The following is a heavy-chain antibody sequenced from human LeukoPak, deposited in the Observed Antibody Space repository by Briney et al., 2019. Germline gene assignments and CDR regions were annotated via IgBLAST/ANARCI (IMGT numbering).Heavy chain of an antibody. J-gene: IGHJ4*02. V-gene: IGHV3-66*01. CDR3: ARDQGGSNDY. Sequence: GGSLRLSCAASGFTVSNNYMTWARQAPGKGLEWVSVFYSGGGTYYADSVQGRFTISRDNSKNTLYLQMNSLRAEDTAVYYCARDQGGSNDYWGQGTLVTVSS. D-gene: IGHD1-26*01. CDR1: GFTVSNNY. CDR2: FYSGGGT.